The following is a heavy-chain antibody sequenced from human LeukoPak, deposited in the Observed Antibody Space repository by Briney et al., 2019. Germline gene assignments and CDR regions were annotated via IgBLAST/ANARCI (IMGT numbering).Heavy chain of an antibody. D-gene: IGHD3-3*01. V-gene: IGHV4-34*01. CDR2: INHSGST. CDR1: VGSFSGYY. CDR3: ARMIGSTSRGNYDFWSGYLYYFDY. Sequence: SETLSLTCAVNVGSFSGYYWSWIRQPPGKGLEWIGEINHSGSTNYNPSLKSRVTISVDTSKNQFSLKLSSVTAADTAVYYCARMIGSTSRGNYDFWSGYLYYFDYWGQGTLVTVSS. J-gene: IGHJ4*02.